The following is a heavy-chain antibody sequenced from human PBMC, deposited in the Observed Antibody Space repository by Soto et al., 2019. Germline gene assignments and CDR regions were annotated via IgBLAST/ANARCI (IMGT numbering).Heavy chain of an antibody. D-gene: IGHD5-12*01. CDR1: GFTFSSYG. CDR2: ISYDGSNK. CDR3: AKEGDIVATYYYYGMDV. J-gene: IGHJ6*02. Sequence: PGGSLRLSCAASGFTFSSYGMHWVRQAPGKXLERVAVISYDGSNKYYADSVKGRFTISRDNSKNTLYLQMNSLRAEDTAVYYCAKEGDIVATYYYYGMDVWGQGPTVTVSS. V-gene: IGHV3-30*18.